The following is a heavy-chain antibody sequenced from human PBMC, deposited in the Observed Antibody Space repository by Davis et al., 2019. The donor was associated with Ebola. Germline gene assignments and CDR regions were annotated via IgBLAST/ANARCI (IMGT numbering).Heavy chain of an antibody. V-gene: IGHV1-46*01. CDR3: ARGGGRYYDSSGYVFDI. Sequence: ASVKVSCKASGYRFTSYYMHWVRQAPGQGLEWMGIINPITGGTSYAQNFQVRVNMTRDTSTSIVYMELSSLRSEDTAVYYCARGGGRYYDSSGYVFDIWGQGTMVKVSS. CDR2: INPITGGT. J-gene: IGHJ3*02. CDR1: GYRFTSYY. D-gene: IGHD3-22*01.